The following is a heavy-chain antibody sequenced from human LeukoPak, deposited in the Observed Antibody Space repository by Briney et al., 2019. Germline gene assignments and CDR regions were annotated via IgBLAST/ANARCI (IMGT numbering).Heavy chain of an antibody. D-gene: IGHD1-1*01. Sequence: GESLKISCQGSGYIFTSYWIAWVRQLPGKGLEWMGSIYPADSNTRFSPSFRGQVSISADKSTSTAYLQWTSLKTSDTATYYCARQGRATGFDIWGQGTLVTVSS. J-gene: IGHJ3*02. CDR1: GYIFTSYW. CDR3: ARQGRATGFDI. CDR2: IYPADSNT. V-gene: IGHV5-51*01.